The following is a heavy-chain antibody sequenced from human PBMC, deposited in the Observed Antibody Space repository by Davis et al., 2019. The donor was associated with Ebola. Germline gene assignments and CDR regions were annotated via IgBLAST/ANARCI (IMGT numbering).Heavy chain of an antibody. Sequence: GESLKISCAASGFTFSSYWMSWVRQAPGKGLEWVANIKQDGSEKYYVDSVKGRFTISRDNAKNSLYLQMNSLRAEDTAVYYCARDRYQLLHWFDPWGQGTLVTVSS. D-gene: IGHD2-2*01. V-gene: IGHV3-7*01. CDR3: ARDRYQLLHWFDP. CDR2: IKQDGSEK. J-gene: IGHJ5*02. CDR1: GFTFSSYW.